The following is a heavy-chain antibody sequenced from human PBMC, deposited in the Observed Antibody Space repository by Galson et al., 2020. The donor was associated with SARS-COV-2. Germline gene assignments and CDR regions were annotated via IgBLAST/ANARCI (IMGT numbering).Heavy chain of an antibody. CDR3: ARELAAPGAFF. J-gene: IGHJ4*02. CDR1: GFTVNSNY. V-gene: IGHV3-66*01. CDR2: IYIDGTR. Sequence: GESLKISCAASGFTVNSNYMSWVRQAPGKGLAWVAVIYIDGTRDYADSVKGRFVISRDNSKNTIYLQMNSLRAEDSAIYYCARELAAPGAFFWGQGTLVTVSS. D-gene: IGHD2-8*02.